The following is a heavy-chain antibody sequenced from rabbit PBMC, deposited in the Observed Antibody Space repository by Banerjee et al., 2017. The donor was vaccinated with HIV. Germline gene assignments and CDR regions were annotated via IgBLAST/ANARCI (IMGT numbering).Heavy chain of an antibody. CDR3: ARDWADSNGYSYAYDLNL. D-gene: IGHD6-1*01. J-gene: IGHJ4*01. CDR2: IGVGDGKT. CDR1: GFSFTSNT. V-gene: IGHV1S47*01. Sequence: QEQVEESGGDLVKPGASLTLTCTASGFSFTSNTMCWVRQAPGKGPEWIACIGVGDGKTYYASWVNGRFTISRSTSTTVTLQMTSLAAADTATYFCARDWADSNGYSYAYDLNLWGQGTLVTVS.